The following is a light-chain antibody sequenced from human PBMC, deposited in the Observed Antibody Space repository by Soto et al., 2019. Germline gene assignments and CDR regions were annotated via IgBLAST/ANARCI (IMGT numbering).Light chain of an antibody. CDR3: QSADSSGTYGV. J-gene: IGLJ2*01. V-gene: IGLV3-25*02. CDR1: ALPKQY. CDR2: KDS. Sequence: SYELTQPPSVSVSPGQTARITCSGDALPKQYAYWYQQKPGQAPVLVIYKDSERPSGIPERFSGSSSGTTVTLTISGVQAEDEADYSCQSADSSGTYGVFGGGTKVTVL.